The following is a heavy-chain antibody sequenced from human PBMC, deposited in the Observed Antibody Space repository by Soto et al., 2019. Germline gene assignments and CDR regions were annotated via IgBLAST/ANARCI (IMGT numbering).Heavy chain of an antibody. D-gene: IGHD5-12*01. V-gene: IGHV4-39*01. Sequence: SETLSLTCTVSGGSISSSSYYWGWIRQPPGKGLEWIGSIYYSGSTYYNPSLKSRVTISVDTSKNQFSLKLSSVTAADTAVYYCATGKGDGYNYLYYYYGMDVWRQGTTVTVSS. CDR2: IYYSGST. CDR3: ATGKGDGYNYLYYYYGMDV. CDR1: GGSISSSSYY. J-gene: IGHJ6*02.